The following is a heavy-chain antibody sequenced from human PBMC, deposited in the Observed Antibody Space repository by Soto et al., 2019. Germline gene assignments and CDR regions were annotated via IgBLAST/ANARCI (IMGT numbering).Heavy chain of an antibody. CDR1: GYTFTSYA. CDR2: INAGNGNT. V-gene: IGHV1-3*01. CDR3: ARDQCSPPPAPVAFDI. J-gene: IGHJ3*02. Sequence: ASVKVSCKASGYTFTSYAMHWVRQAPGQRLEWMGWINAGNGNTKYSQKFQGRVTITRDTSASTAYMELSSLRSEDTAVYYCARDQCSPPPAPVAFDIWGKGKMVTV. D-gene: IGHD2-15*01.